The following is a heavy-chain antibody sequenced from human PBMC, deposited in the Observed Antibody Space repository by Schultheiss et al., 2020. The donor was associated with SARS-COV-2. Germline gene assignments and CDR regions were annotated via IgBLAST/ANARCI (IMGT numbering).Heavy chain of an antibody. J-gene: IGHJ2*01. CDR1: GGSFSGYY. CDR2: IYYSGST. CDR3: ARASSLGIDSSGYYSYWYFDL. V-gene: IGHV4-31*11. D-gene: IGHD3-22*01. Sequence: SETLSLTCAVYGGSFSGYYWSWIRQHPGKGLEWIGYIYYSGSTYYNPSLKSRVTISGDTSKNQFSLKLSSVTAADTAVYYCARASSLGIDSSGYYSYWYFDLWGRGTLVTVSS.